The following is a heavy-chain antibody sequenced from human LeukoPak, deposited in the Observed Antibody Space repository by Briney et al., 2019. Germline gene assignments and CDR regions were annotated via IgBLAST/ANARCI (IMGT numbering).Heavy chain of an antibody. CDR1: GFTFDDYA. CDR3: ARGSVQLWLRDTYYYMDV. D-gene: IGHD5-18*01. J-gene: IGHJ6*03. Sequence: GESLRLSCAASGFTFDDYAMNWVRQVPGGGLEWVSGVNWNGRITEYADSVKDRFTISRQNTKNSLYLYMNNLGGEDTALYFCARGSVQLWLRDTYYYMDVWGKGTTVTVSS. CDR2: VNWNGRIT. V-gene: IGHV3-20*04.